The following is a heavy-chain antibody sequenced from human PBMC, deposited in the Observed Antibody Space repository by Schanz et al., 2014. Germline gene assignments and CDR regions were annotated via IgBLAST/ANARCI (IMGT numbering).Heavy chain of an antibody. CDR3: ARIGGSVFDY. J-gene: IGHJ4*02. CDR2: ITTAGTKM. D-gene: IGHD3-10*01. CDR1: GFTFSSYS. V-gene: IGHV3-30-3*01. Sequence: QVQLVESGGGVVQPGKSLRLSCAASGFTFSSYSMHWVRQAPGKGLEWVAAITTAGTKMYYADSVRGRFTVSRDNSKNTLYLEVNSLRAEDTAVYYCARIGGSVFDYWAQGTLVTVSS.